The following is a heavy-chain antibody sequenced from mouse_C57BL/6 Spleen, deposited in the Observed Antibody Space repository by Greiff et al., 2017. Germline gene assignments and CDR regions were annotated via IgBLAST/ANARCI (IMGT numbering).Heavy chain of an antibody. V-gene: IGHV1-54*01. CDR3: ARSIYYYGSSLFDY. CDR1: GYAFTNYL. D-gene: IGHD1-1*01. Sequence: QVQLQQSGAELVRPGTSVKVSCKASGYAFTNYLIEWVKQRPGQGLEWIGVINPGSGGTNYNEKFKGKATLTADKSSSTAYMQLSSLTSEDSAVYFCARSIYYYGSSLFDYGGQGTTLTVSS. J-gene: IGHJ2*01. CDR2: INPGSGGT.